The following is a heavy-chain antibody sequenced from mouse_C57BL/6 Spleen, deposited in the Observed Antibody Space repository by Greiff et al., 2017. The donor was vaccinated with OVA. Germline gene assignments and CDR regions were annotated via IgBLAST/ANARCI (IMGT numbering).Heavy chain of an antibody. CDR2: IWRGGST. CDR1: GFSLTSYG. V-gene: IGHV2-5*01. D-gene: IGHD2-1*01. Sequence: VMLVESGPGLVQPSQSLSITCTVSGFSLTSYGVHWVRQSPGKGLEWLGVIWRGGSTDYNAAFMSRLSITKDNSKSQVFFKMNSLQADDTAIYYCAKEGLDGNYFFDYWGQGTTLTVSS. CDR3: AKEGLDGNYFFDY. J-gene: IGHJ2*01.